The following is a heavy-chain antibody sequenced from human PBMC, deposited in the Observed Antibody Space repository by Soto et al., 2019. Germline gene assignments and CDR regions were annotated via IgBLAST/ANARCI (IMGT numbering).Heavy chain of an antibody. Sequence: QVHLVQSGAEVKKPGASVKVSCKASGYTFTTTWMHWVRQAPGQGLEWMGVVDPYGGRTIYAEKFQGRHTFNRDTSTDTDYMQLSSLRSEYTARYYCASDQSHDDISWWLDTGGQGTLVTVSS. J-gene: IGHJ5*02. CDR1: GYTFTTTW. D-gene: IGHD3-9*01. CDR3: ASDQSHDDISWWLDT. V-gene: IGHV1-46*01. CDR2: VDPYGGRT.